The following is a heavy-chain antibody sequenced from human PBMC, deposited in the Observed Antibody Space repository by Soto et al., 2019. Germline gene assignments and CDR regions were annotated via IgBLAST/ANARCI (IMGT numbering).Heavy chain of an antibody. CDR1: GFSLTNGRMG. D-gene: IGHD3-10*01. J-gene: IGHJ6*02. CDR2: FFSDAER. CDR3: ARMDDDNNYYGLHA. V-gene: IGHV2-26*01. Sequence: SGPTLVNPTESLTLTCSVSGFSLTNGRMGVSWIRQPPGKALEWLAHFFSDAERSYSSSMQSRLNMYKDSSGSQVVLTMTNMAPADTATYYCARMDDDNNYYGLHAWGHGTAVTSP.